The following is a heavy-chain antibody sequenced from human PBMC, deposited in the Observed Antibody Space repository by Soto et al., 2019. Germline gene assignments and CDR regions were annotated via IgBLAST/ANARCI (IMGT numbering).Heavy chain of an antibody. CDR3: ARGGLIRGVLYY. V-gene: IGHV4-34*01. J-gene: IGHJ4*02. D-gene: IGHD3-10*01. Sequence: QVQLQQWGAGLLKPSETLSLTCAVYDGSSNNYYWSWIRQPPGKGLEWIGEINHSGSTNYNASLKSGVTISEDTSKKQFSPELRFVTAADTAVYYCARGGLIRGVLYYWGQGTLVTVSS. CDR2: INHSGST. CDR1: DGSSNNYY.